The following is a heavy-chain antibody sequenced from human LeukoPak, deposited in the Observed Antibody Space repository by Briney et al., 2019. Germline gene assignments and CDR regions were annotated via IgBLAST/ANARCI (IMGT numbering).Heavy chain of an antibody. CDR3: AKDRWSHVAIFDY. J-gene: IGHJ4*02. D-gene: IGHD1-26*01. CDR1: GFTFDDYA. Sequence: PGGSLRLSCAASGFTFDDYAMHWVRQAPGKGLEWVSGISWNSGSIGYADSVKGRFTISRDNAKNSLYLQMNSLRAEDTALYYCAKDRWSHVAIFDYWGQGTLVTVSS. V-gene: IGHV3-9*01. CDR2: ISWNSGSI.